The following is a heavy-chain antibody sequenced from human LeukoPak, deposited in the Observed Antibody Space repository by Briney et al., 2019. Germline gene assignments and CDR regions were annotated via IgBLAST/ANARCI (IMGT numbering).Heavy chain of an antibody. CDR3: ARTQWGTTMATL. CDR2: SDPSDFYT. V-gene: IGHV5-10-1*01. Sequence: GESLRISGKASGSSFTSYWISWVRQLPGKGLEWMGKSDPSDFYTTYTAYFQVHVTISADKSISTVYLKWSSLKASDTAMYYCARTQWGTTMATLWGRGTLVTVSS. CDR1: GSSFTSYW. J-gene: IGHJ2*01. D-gene: IGHD1-1*01.